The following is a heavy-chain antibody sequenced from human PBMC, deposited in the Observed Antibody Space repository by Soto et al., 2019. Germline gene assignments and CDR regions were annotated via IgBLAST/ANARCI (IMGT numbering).Heavy chain of an antibody. CDR3: ARDGDGSSWTDFDY. CDR2: IRSTSSAT. V-gene: IGHV3-48*02. D-gene: IGHD6-13*01. J-gene: IGHJ4*02. Sequence: GGSLRLSCVASGFTLSTYSMHWVRQAPGKGLEWVSYIRSTSSATYYADSVKGRFTISRDNAENSLYLQMNSLRDEDTALYFCARDGDGSSWTDFDYWGQGTLVTVSS. CDR1: GFTLSTYS.